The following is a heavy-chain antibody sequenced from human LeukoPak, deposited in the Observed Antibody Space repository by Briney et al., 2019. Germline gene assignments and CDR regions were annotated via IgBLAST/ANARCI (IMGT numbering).Heavy chain of an antibody. CDR1: GFTFSSYS. J-gene: IGHJ4*02. CDR3: ARSAFGWTTHVPFDY. Sequence: PGGSLRLSCAASGFTFSSYSMNWVRQAPGKGLEWVSYISSSSSTIYYADSVKGRFTISRDNAKNSLYLQMNSLRAEDTAVYYCARSAFGWTTHVPFDYWGQGTLVTVSS. CDR2: ISSSSSTI. V-gene: IGHV3-48*01. D-gene: IGHD4-11*01.